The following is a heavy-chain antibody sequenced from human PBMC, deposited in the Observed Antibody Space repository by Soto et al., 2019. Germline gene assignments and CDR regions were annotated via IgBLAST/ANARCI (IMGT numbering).Heavy chain of an antibody. Sequence: EVQLVESGGGLVQPGRSLRLSCAASGFTFDDYAMHWVRQAPGKGLEWVSGISWNSGSIGYADSVKGRFTISRDNAKNSLYLQMNSLRAEDTALYYCEKGGRAPTVGGVIVPYYLDCWGQGSLVTVSS. D-gene: IGHD3-16*02. V-gene: IGHV3-9*01. CDR3: EKGGRAPTVGGVIVPYYLDC. CDR1: GFTFDDYA. CDR2: ISWNSGSI. J-gene: IGHJ4*02.